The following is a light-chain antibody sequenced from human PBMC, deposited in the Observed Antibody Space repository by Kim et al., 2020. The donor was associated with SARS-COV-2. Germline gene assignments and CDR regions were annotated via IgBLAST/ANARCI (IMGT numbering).Light chain of an antibody. V-gene: IGKV3-15*01. CDR2: GAS. J-gene: IGKJ2*01. CDR1: QSVTTY. CDR3: QQYKKWPPYT. Sequence: EIVMTQSPATLSVSPGERATLSCRASQSVTTYLAWYQHKPGQAPRLLIYGASTRATGIPARFSGSGSGTEFTLTISSLQSEDCAVYYCQQYKKWPPYTFGQGTKLEI.